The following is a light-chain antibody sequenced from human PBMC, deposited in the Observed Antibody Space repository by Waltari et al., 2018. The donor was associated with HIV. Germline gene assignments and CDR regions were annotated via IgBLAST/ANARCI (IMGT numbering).Light chain of an antibody. J-gene: IGKJ1*01. CDR3: QQYYSTPRT. CDR2: LAS. Sequence: DIMMTQSPDSLVVSLGERATINCKSSQSVLYSSNNKNYLAWYQQKPGQPPKLLIYLASTRESGVPDRFSGSGSGTDFTLTISSLQAEDVAVYYCQQYYSTPRTFGQGTKVEIK. CDR1: QSVLYSSNNKNY. V-gene: IGKV4-1*01.